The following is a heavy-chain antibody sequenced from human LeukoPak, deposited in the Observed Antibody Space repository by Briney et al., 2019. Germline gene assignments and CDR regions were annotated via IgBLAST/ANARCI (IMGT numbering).Heavy chain of an antibody. CDR2: IYHSGNT. D-gene: IGHD4-17*01. Sequence: SETLSLTCTVSGYSISTSYYWGWIRQPPGKGLEWIGSIYHSGNTYYNPSLKSRVTISVDTSKNQFSLKLNSVTAADTAVYYCARAGYGDSDFDYWGQGTLVTVSS. CDR1: GYSISTSYY. V-gene: IGHV4-38-2*02. J-gene: IGHJ4*02. CDR3: ARAGYGDSDFDY.